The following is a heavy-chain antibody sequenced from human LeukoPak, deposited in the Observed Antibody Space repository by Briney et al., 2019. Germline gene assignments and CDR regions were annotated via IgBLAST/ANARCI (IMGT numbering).Heavy chain of an antibody. Sequence: PGGSLRLSCAASGFTFSSYGMNWVRQAPGKGLEWVAVISYDGSNKYYADSVKGRFTISRDNAKNSLYLQMNSLRAEDTAVYYCARGELYGDYDRAGPFDYWGQGTLVTVSS. CDR2: ISYDGSNK. CDR3: ARGELYGDYDRAGPFDY. CDR1: GFTFSSYG. V-gene: IGHV3-30*03. J-gene: IGHJ4*02. D-gene: IGHD4-17*01.